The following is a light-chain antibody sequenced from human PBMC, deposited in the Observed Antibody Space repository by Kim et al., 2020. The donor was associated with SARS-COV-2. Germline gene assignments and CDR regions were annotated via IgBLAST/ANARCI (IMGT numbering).Light chain of an antibody. CDR1: SGSITSNY. J-gene: IGLJ3*02. Sequence: NFMLTQPHSVSESPGKTVTISCTRTSGSITSNYVQWYQQRPGSAPTTVIYEDNQRPSGVPDRFSGSIDSSSNSASLTISGLKTEDEADYYCQSYRVFGGGTQLTVL. V-gene: IGLV6-57*03. CDR2: EDN. CDR3: QSYRV.